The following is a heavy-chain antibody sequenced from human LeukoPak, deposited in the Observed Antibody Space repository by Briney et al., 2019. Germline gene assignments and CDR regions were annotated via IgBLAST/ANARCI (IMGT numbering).Heavy chain of an antibody. V-gene: IGHV3-7*01. Sequence: GGSLRLSCAASGFTFSSYWMSWVRQAPGKGLEWVANIKQDGSEKYYVDSVKGRFTISRDNAKNSLYLQMNSLRAEDTAVYYCASRYGDYTPWPFDYCGQGTLVTVSS. CDR2: IKQDGSEK. CDR3: ASRYGDYTPWPFDY. J-gene: IGHJ4*02. D-gene: IGHD4-17*01. CDR1: GFTFSSYW.